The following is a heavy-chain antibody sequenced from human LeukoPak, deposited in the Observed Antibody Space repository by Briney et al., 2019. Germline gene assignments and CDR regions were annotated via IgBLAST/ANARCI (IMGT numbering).Heavy chain of an antibody. CDR2: IYYNGNT. D-gene: IGHD5-18*01. V-gene: IGHV4-59*08. CDR1: GGSISSYY. Sequence: SETLSLTCDVSGGSISSYYWSWIRQPPGKGLEWIAYIYYNGNTNYNPSFKGRVTISVDMSKNQFSLKLPSVAAADTAIYYCARQPSATAAFDIWGQGTMVTVSS. CDR3: ARQPSATAAFDI. J-gene: IGHJ3*02.